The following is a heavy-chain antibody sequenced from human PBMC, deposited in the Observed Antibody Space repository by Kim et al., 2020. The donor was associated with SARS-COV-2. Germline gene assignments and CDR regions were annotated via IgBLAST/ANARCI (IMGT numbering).Heavy chain of an antibody. V-gene: IGHV3-53*05. CDR2: IYSDGRT. CDR3: ARYRYNSQDGWTGFDY. CDR1: GFSVSSNY. D-gene: IGHD6-13*01. J-gene: IGHJ4*02. Sequence: GGSLRLSCAASGFSVSSNYMTWVRQAPGKGLEWVSVIYSDGRTYYADSVKGRFTVSRDNSKNTLYLQMNSVRAEDTAVYYCARYRYNSQDGWTGFDYWGQGALVIVSS.